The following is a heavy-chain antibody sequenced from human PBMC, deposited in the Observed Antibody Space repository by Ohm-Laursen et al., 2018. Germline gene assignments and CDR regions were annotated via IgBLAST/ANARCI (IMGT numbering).Heavy chain of an antibody. Sequence: TLSLTCTVSGGSISSANFYWTWVRQHPGKGLEWIGYIYYNGGTYYNPSLKSRLTMSLDTSKTQFSLKLSSVTAADTAVYYCARGDYNYYYYGMDVWGQGTTVTVSS. V-gene: IGHV4-31*03. CDR1: GGSISSANFY. D-gene: IGHD4-11*01. CDR2: IYYNGGT. CDR3: ARGDYNYYYYGMDV. J-gene: IGHJ6*02.